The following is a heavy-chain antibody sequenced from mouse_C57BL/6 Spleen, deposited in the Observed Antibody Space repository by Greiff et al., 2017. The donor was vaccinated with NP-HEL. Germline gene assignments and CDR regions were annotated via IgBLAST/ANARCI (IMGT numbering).Heavy chain of an antibody. V-gene: IGHV6-3*01. D-gene: IGHD4-1*01. CDR1: GFTFSNYW. CDR3: TAITGTGY. J-gene: IGHJ2*01. Sequence: EVKLVESGGGLVQPGGSMKLSCVASGFTFSNYWMNWVRQSPEKGLEWVAQIRLKSDNYATHYAESVKGRFTISRDDSKSSVYLQMNNLRAEDTGIYYCTAITGTGYWGQGTTLTVSS. CDR2: IRLKSDNYAT.